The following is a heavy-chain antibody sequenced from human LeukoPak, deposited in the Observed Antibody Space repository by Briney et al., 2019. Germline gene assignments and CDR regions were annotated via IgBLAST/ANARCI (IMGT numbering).Heavy chain of an antibody. J-gene: IGHJ1*01. D-gene: IGHD4-17*01. CDR2: INWNSGVT. V-gene: IGHV3-20*04. CDR1: GFTFDDYG. Sequence: GGSLRLSCAASGFTFDDYGMSWVRQVPGRGLEWICGINWNSGVTGYVDSVKGRFNISRDNAKNSLFLQMNSLRDEDTAFYYCARGDGPTVTADYFQNWGQGTLVTVS. CDR3: ARGDGPTVTADYFQN.